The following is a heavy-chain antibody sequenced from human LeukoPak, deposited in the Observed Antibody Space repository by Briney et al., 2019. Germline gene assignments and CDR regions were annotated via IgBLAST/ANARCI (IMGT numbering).Heavy chain of an antibody. CDR3: ARDGIQMAGGDAFDI. V-gene: IGHV4-34*01. D-gene: IGHD5-24*01. J-gene: IGHJ3*02. CDR1: GGSFSGHH. CDR2: INHDGST. Sequence: PSETLSLTCAVYGGSFSGHHWNWIRQPPGKGLEWIGEINHDGSTNYNPSLKSRVTISVDTSKNQFSLKLMSVTAADTAVYYCARDGIQMAGGDAFDIWGQGTMVTVSS.